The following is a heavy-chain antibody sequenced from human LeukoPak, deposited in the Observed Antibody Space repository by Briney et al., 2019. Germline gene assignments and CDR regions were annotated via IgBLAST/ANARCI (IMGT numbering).Heavy chain of an antibody. CDR1: GFTFSSYS. V-gene: IGHV3-7*01. CDR2: IQPDGSEQ. D-gene: IGHD1-14*01. CDR3: ARVPGRGDGGYYYYYMDV. J-gene: IGHJ6*03. Sequence: GGSLRLSCAASGFTFSSYSMNWVRQAPGKGLEWVGNIQPDGSEQYPVDSVKGRFTISRDNARNSLFLQMNSLRAEDTAVYYCARVPGRGDGGYYYYYMDVWGKGTTVTVSS.